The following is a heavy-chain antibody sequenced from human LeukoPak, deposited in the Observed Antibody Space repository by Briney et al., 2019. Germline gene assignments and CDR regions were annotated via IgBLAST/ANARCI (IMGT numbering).Heavy chain of an antibody. D-gene: IGHD4-11*01. V-gene: IGHV4-59*12. CDR2: IYYSGST. CDR1: GGSISSYY. CDR3: ARDRDSPHLAYYYYYGMDV. J-gene: IGHJ6*02. Sequence: SETLSLTCTVSGGSISSYYWSWIRQPPGKGLEWIGYIYYSGSTYYNPSLKSRVTISVDTPKNQFSLKLSSVTAADTAVYYCARDRDSPHLAYYYYYGMDVWGQGTTVTVSS.